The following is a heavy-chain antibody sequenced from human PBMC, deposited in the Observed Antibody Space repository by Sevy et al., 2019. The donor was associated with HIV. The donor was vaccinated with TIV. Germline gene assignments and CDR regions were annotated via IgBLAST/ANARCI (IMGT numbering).Heavy chain of an antibody. CDR3: ARRDVNHPYLMDY. Sequence: GGSQRLSCAASGFTFSDYAMHWVRQAPGKGLEWLSYISYDERDIYYLDSVRGRFSVSRDISKRTLFLQMNDLRPEDTAVYYCARRDVNHPYLMDYWGQGILVTVSS. V-gene: IGHV3-30*03. D-gene: IGHD2-8*01. CDR1: GFTFSDYA. J-gene: IGHJ4*02. CDR2: ISYDERDI.